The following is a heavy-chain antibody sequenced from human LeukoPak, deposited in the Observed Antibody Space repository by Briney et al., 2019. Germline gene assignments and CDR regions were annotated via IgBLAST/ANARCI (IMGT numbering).Heavy chain of an antibody. CDR2: IYTSGST. J-gene: IGHJ3*02. CDR3: ARGGYYYDSSGYYDAFDI. V-gene: IGHV4-4*07. CDR1: GGSISSYY. Sequence: SETLSLTCTVSGGSISSYYWSWIRQPAGKGLEWIGRIYTSGSTNYNPSLKSRVTMSVDTSKNQFSLKLSSVTAADTAVYYCARGGYYYDSSGYYDAFDIWGQGTMVTVSS. D-gene: IGHD3-22*01.